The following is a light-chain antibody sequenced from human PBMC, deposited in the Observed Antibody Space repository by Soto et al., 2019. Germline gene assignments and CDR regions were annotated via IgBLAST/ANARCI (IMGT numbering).Light chain of an antibody. CDR2: NND. J-gene: IGLJ2*01. Sequence: QSVLTQPPSVSGAPGQRVTISCTGSNSNIGAGYDVHWYQQLPGTAPKPLINNNDNRPSGVPDRFSGSKSGASASLAITGLHAEDEADYYCQSYDSTHVVFGGGTKVTVL. V-gene: IGLV1-40*01. CDR1: NSNIGAGYD. CDR3: QSYDSTHVV.